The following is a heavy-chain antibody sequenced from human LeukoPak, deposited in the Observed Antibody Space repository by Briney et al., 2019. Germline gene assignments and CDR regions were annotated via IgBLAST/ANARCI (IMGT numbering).Heavy chain of an antibody. J-gene: IGHJ4*02. CDR2: ISGSGDST. D-gene: IGHD3-10*01. V-gene: IGHV3-23*01. CDR1: GFTFSSYA. CDR3: AKYGFGEFHFDY. Sequence: GGSLRLSCAASGFTFSSYAMSWVRQAPGKGLEWVSAISGSGDSTYYADSVKGRFTISRDNSKNTLYLQMNSLRAEDTAVYYCAKYGFGEFHFDYWGQGTLVTVSS.